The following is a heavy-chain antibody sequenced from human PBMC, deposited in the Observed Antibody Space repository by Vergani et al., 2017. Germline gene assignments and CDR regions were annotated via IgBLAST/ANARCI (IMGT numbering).Heavy chain of an antibody. D-gene: IGHD3-3*01. CDR1: GFTFSSYS. CDR2: ISSSSSTI. CDR3: AREAITIFGVVTD. V-gene: IGHV3-48*01. Sequence: EVQLVESGGGLVQPGGSLRLSCAASGFTFSSYSMNWVRQAPGKGLEWVSYISSSSSTIYYADSVKGRFTISRDNAKNSLYLQMNSLRAKDTAVYYCAREAITIFGVVTDWGQGTLVTVSS. J-gene: IGHJ4*02.